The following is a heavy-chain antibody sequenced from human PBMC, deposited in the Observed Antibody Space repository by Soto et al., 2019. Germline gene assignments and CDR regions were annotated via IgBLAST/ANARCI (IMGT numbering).Heavy chain of an antibody. D-gene: IGHD3-22*01. CDR3: AREIVVVTYFDY. CDR2: IYYSGST. CDR1: GGSVSSGSYY. Sequence: PSETLSLTCTVSGGSVSSGSYYWSWIRQPPGKGLEWIGYIYYSGSTNYNPSLKSRVTISVDTSKNQFSLKLSSVTAADTAVYYCAREIVVVTYFDYWGQGTLVTVSS. J-gene: IGHJ4*02. V-gene: IGHV4-61*01.